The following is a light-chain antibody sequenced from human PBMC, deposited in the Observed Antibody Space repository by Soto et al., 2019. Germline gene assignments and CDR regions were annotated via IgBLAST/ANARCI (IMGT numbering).Light chain of an antibody. V-gene: IGKV3D-15*01. CDR1: QSVSSN. CDR2: DAS. J-gene: IGKJ1*01. Sequence: EIVMTQSPATLSVSPGERATLSCRASQSVSSNLAWYQQKPGQAPRLLIYDASSRATGIPDRFSGGGSGTDFTLTIGNLHPEDFAIYYCKQSYSSQWTFGQGTKVDI. CDR3: KQSYSSQWT.